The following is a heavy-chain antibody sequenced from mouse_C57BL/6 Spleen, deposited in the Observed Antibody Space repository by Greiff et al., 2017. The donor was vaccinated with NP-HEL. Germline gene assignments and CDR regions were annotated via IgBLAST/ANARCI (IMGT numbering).Heavy chain of an antibody. V-gene: IGHV14-4*01. D-gene: IGHD2-5*01. CDR3: TTRAYYSNPFAD. CDR2: IDPENGDT. J-gene: IGHJ3*01. CDR1: GFNIKDDY. Sequence: VQLQQSGAELVRPGASVKLSCTASGFNIKDDYMHWVKQRPEQGLEWIGWIDPENGDTEYASKFQGKATITADTSSNTAYLQLSSLTSEDTAVYYCTTRAYYSNPFADWGQGTLVTVSA.